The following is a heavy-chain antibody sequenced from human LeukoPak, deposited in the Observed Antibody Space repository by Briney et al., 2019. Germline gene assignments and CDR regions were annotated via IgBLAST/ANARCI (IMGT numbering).Heavy chain of an antibody. J-gene: IGHJ4*02. Sequence: GGSLRLSCAASGFSFNAYGMHWVRQAPDKGLEWVAVISYDGSNKNYADSVKGRFTISRDTSKNTLYLQMNSLRAEDTAVYYCAKNSDNEVTGYPSDWGQGTLVTVSS. D-gene: IGHD3-9*01. CDR3: AKNSDNEVTGYPSD. V-gene: IGHV3-30*18. CDR1: GFSFNAYG. CDR2: ISYDGSNK.